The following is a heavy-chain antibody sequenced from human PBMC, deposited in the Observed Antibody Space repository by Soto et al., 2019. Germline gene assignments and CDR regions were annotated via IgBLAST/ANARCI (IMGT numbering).Heavy chain of an antibody. V-gene: IGHV3-66*01. CDR2: IYSGENT. Sequence: PGGSLGLCCPACGFPSSSDWLHWVRPAPGKRLEWVSGIYSGENTYYADHVKGRLTIYRVSSHNTLYLQMNSLRAEETAVYYCATYGLTVTEFDLWGQGTLVTV. D-gene: IGHD4-4*01. J-gene: IGHJ5*02. CDR1: GFPSSSDW. CDR3: ATYGLTVTEFDL.